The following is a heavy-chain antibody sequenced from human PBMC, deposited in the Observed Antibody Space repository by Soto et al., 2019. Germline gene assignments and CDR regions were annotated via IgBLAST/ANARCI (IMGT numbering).Heavy chain of an antibody. Sequence: PSETLSLTCAVSGGSISSSNWWSWVRQPPGKGLEWIGEIYHSVSTNYNPSLKSRVTISVDKSKNQFSLKLSSVTAADTAVYYCATRIAVAGTHFGYWGQGTLVTVS. CDR3: ATRIAVAGTHFGY. V-gene: IGHV4-4*02. CDR1: GGSISSSNW. D-gene: IGHD6-19*01. J-gene: IGHJ4*02. CDR2: IYHSVST.